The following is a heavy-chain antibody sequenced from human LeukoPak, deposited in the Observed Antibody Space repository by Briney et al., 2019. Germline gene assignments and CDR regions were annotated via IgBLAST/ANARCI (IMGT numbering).Heavy chain of an antibody. D-gene: IGHD6-13*01. J-gene: IGHJ6*02. CDR2: IRSKAYGGTT. CDR3: TRTQYSSSWYSGYYYYGMDV. V-gene: IGHV3-49*04. CDR1: GFTFGDYA. Sequence: GRSLRLSCTASGFTFGDYAMSWVRQAPGKGLEGVGFIRSKAYGGTTEYAASVKGRFTISRDDSKSIAYLQMNSLKTEDTAVYYCTRTQYSSSWYSGYYYYGMDVWGQGTTVTVSS.